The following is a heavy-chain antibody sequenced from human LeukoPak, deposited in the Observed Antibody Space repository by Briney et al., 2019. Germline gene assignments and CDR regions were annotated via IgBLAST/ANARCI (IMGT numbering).Heavy chain of an antibody. CDR3: ARETGSSSWYFRNAFDI. J-gene: IGHJ3*02. CDR2: ISSSSSYI. V-gene: IGHV3-21*01. D-gene: IGHD6-13*01. Sequence: PGGSLRLSCAASGFTFSSYSMNWVRQAPGKGLEWVSSISSSSSYIYHADSVKGRFTISRDNAKNSLYLQMNSLRAEDTAVYYCARETGSSSWYFRNAFDIWGQGTMVTVSS. CDR1: GFTFSSYS.